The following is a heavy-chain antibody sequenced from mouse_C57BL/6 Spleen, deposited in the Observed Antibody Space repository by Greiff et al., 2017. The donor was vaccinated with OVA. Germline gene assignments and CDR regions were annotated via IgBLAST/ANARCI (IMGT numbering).Heavy chain of an antibody. CDR2: ISDGGSYT. CDR3: ARDRYYYGSSSWYFDV. CDR1: GFTFSSYA. V-gene: IGHV5-4*01. Sequence: EVKLVESGGGLVKPGGSLKLSCAASGFTFSSYAMSWVRQTPEKRLEWVATISDGGSYTYYPDNVKGRFTISRDNAKNNLYLQMSHLKSEDTAMYYCARDRYYYGSSSWYFDVWGTGTTVTVSS. D-gene: IGHD1-1*01. J-gene: IGHJ1*03.